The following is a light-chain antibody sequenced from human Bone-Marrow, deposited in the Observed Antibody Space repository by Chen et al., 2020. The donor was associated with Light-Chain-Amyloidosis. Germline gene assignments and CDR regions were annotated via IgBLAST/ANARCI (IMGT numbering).Light chain of an antibody. Sequence: SYVLTQPPSVSVAPGQTARITCGGNDIENEVVHWYQQQPGQAPVLVVSDDSDRPSGIPERFSGSNSGNTATLTISRVEAGDEADYYCQVWDSSSDQVVFGGGTKLTVL. CDR1: DIENEV. V-gene: IGLV3-21*02. CDR3: QVWDSSSDQVV. CDR2: DDS. J-gene: IGLJ2*01.